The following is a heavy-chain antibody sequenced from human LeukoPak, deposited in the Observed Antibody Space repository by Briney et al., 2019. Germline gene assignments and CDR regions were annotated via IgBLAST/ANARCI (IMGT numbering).Heavy chain of an antibody. CDR1: GYTFTTHG. V-gene: IGHV1-18*01. CDR3: ARGPYGSGSYYKFDY. Sequence: ASVKVSCKTSGYTFTTHGISWVRQGPGQGLEWVGWISTSKGDTNYAQKFKGRLTMTTDRSTSTAYMELRSLRSDDTAVYYCARGPYGSGSYYKFDYWGQGTLVTVSS. CDR2: ISTSKGDT. D-gene: IGHD3-10*01. J-gene: IGHJ4*02.